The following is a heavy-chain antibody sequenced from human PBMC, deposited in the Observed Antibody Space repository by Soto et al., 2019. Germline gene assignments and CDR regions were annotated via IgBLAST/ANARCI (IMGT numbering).Heavy chain of an antibody. V-gene: IGHV1-69*06. CDR1: GGTFSRAA. CDR2: IIPIFGTA. J-gene: IGHJ5*02. Sequence: GASVKVSCKASGGTFSRAAISWVRQAPGQGLEWMGGIIPIFGTANYAQKFQGRVTITADKSTSTAYMELSSLRSEDTAVYYCARPRYCSSTSCPDWFDPWGQGTLVTVSS. D-gene: IGHD2-2*01. CDR3: ARPRYCSSTSCPDWFDP.